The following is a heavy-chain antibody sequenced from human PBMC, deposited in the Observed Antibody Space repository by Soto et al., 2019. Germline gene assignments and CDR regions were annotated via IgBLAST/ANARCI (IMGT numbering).Heavy chain of an antibody. V-gene: IGHV3-30-3*01. D-gene: IGHD3-3*02. J-gene: IGHJ4*02. Sequence: GGSLRLSCAASGFTFSSYAMHWVRQAPGKGLEWVAVISYDGSNKYYADSVKGRFTISRDNSKNTLYLQMNSLRAEDTAVYYCARPPTGHLPYFDYWGQGTLVTVSS. CDR3: ARPPTGHLPYFDY. CDR1: GFTFSSYA. CDR2: ISYDGSNK.